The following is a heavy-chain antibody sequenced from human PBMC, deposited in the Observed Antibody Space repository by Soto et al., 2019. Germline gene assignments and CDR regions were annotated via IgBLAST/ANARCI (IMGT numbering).Heavy chain of an antibody. CDR1: GFSLSTSGVG. J-gene: IGHJ4*02. V-gene: IGHV2-5*02. CDR3: AHLTLAAPGPVFDY. D-gene: IGHD6-13*01. Sequence: QITLKESGPTLVKPTQTLTLTCTFSGFSLSTSGVGVGWIRQPPGKALEWLALIYWDDDKRYSPSLKSRLTITKDTSKNQVVLTMTNMDPVDTATYYCAHLTLAAPGPVFDYWGQGTLVTVSS. CDR2: IYWDDDK.